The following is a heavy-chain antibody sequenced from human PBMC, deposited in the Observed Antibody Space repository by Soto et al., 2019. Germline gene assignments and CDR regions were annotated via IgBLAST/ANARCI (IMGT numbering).Heavy chain of an antibody. CDR2: INPTDSET. CDR3: ASPTMTSTSFYYAMDV. D-gene: IGHD4-17*01. V-gene: IGHV5-10-1*01. J-gene: IGHJ6*02. Sequence: GESLKISCKTSGHRFTTYWISWVRQMPGKGLEYMGKINPTDSETNYSPSFEGHVTFSVNRSTSTAYVRWNSLKASDTAMYYCASPTMTSTSFYYAMDVWGQGTTVTVSS. CDR1: GHRFTTYW.